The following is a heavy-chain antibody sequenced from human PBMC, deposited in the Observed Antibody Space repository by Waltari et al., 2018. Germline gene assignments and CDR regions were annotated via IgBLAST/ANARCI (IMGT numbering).Heavy chain of an antibody. CDR3: ARSGNSYLDY. D-gene: IGHD1-26*01. CDR1: GDSVPSYSAA. Sequence: QVQLQQSGPGLVKPSQTLPLTCAISGDSVPSYSAAWDWTRQSPSRGLEWLGRTYYRSKWFDDYAVSVKSRITINPDTSKNQFSLQLNSVTPEDTAVYYCARSGNSYLDYWGQGTLVTVSS. J-gene: IGHJ4*02. CDR2: TYYRSKWFD. V-gene: IGHV6-1*01.